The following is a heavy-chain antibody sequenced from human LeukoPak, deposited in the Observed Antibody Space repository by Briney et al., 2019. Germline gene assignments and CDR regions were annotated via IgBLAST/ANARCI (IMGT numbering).Heavy chain of an antibody. V-gene: IGHV4-59*08. Sequence: SETLSLTCTVSGGSISNYYWSWIRQPPGKGLERIGYIYYSGTTNYNPSLKSRVTISVDTSKNQFSLRLSSVTAADTAVYYCARQEGRVSMVRGAVNWFDPWGQGTLVTVSS. D-gene: IGHD3-10*01. CDR2: IYYSGTT. CDR3: ARQEGRVSMVRGAVNWFDP. CDR1: GGSISNYY. J-gene: IGHJ5*02.